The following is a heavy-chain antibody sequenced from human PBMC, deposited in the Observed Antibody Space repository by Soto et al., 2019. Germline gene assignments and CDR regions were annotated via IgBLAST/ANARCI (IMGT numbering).Heavy chain of an antibody. J-gene: IGHJ6*02. D-gene: IGHD3-9*01. CDR3: ARGRSYDILTGCYSPDYYYGMDV. CDR1: GGSFSGYY. V-gene: IGHV4-34*01. Sequence: PSETLSLTCAVYGGSFSGYYWSWIRQPPGKGLEWIGEINHSGSTNYNPSLKSRVTISVDTSKNQFSLKLSSVTAADTAVYYCARGRSYDILTGCYSPDYYYGMDVWGQGTTVTVSS. CDR2: INHSGST.